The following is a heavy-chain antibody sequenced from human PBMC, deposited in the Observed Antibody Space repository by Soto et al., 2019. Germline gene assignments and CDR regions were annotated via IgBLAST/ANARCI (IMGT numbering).Heavy chain of an antibody. CDR1: GGTFSSYA. CDR2: ISPIFGTA. Sequence: ASVKVSCKASGGTFSSYAISWVRQAPGQGLEWMGGISPIFGTANYAQKFQGRVTITADASTRTAYMELSSLRSEDTAVYYCARDHTTGPYSGLNWFDPWGQGTLVTVSS. V-gene: IGHV1-69*13. D-gene: IGHD6-19*01. J-gene: IGHJ5*02. CDR3: ARDHTTGPYSGLNWFDP.